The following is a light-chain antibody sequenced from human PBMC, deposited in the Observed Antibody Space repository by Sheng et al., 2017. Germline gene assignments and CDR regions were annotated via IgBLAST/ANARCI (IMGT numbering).Light chain of an antibody. CDR3: QAWDSSTHVV. J-gene: IGLJ2*01. Sequence: SYELTQPPSLSVSPGQTASITCSGEKLGDRYTSWYQQKAGQSPLLVIYQDNRRPSGIPERFSGSNSGNTATLTISGTQAMDEADYYCQAWDSSTHVVFGGGTKLTVL. CDR1: KLGDRY. CDR2: QDN. V-gene: IGLV3-1*01.